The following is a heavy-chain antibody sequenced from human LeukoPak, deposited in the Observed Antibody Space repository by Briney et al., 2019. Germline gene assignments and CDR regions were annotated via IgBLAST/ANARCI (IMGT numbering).Heavy chain of an antibody. CDR2: VDHTGST. CDR3: ARGRVSSSTWYSTYYYYFYMDV. Sequence: SETLSLTCSVSDDSITMYYWTWIRQPPGKGLEWIGYVDHTGSTNFNPSLNGRVSISRDTTNNLFSLRPRSVTAADTAVYFCARGRVSSSTWYSTYYYYFYMDVWGKGTTVTVSS. V-gene: IGHV4-59*01. D-gene: IGHD1-1*01. CDR1: DDSITMYY. J-gene: IGHJ6*03.